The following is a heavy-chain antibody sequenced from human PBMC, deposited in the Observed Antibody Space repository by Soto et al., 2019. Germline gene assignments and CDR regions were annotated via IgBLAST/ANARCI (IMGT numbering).Heavy chain of an antibody. V-gene: IGHV3-23*01. Sequence: EVQLLESGGGLVQPGGSLRLSCAASGFTFSSYAMSLVRQAPGQGQEWVSAISGSGGSTYYADSVKGRFPISRDNSKNTLYLQMNSLRAEDTAVYYCAKEPGVYSSGWRNDYFYYWGQGTLVTVSS. CDR1: GFTFSSYA. J-gene: IGHJ4*02. CDR3: AKEPGVYSSGWRNDYFYY. CDR2: ISGSGGST. D-gene: IGHD6-19*01.